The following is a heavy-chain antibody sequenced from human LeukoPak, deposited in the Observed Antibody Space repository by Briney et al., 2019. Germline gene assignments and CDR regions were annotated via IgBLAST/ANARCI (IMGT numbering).Heavy chain of an antibody. CDR1: GFTFSTYD. CDR2: IGVAGDT. J-gene: IGHJ1*01. V-gene: IGHV3-13*04. CDR3: AKESGIRSYGAYFPH. D-gene: IGHD4-17*01. Sequence: GGSLRLSCAASGFTFSTYDMHWVRQVAGKRLEWVSAIGVAGDTYYLDSVKGRFTISRENAKNSLYLQMNSLRAEDTAVYYCAKESGIRSYGAYFPHWGQGTLVTVSS.